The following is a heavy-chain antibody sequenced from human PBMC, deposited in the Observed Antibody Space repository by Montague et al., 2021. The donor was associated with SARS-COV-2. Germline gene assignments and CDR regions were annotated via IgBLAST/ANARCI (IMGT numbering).Heavy chain of an antibody. CDR2: IYYTGST. Sequence: SETLSLTCSVSGVSVNDYYWAWIRQTPAKGLEWIGYIYYTGSTNYNPSLRNRITISIDTSANQFSLKLRPVTPADTAVYYCVRDFYDTSDYFQGTFDVWGHGTVVSVSS. V-gene: IGHV4-59*02. J-gene: IGHJ3*01. CDR1: GVSVNDYY. CDR3: VRDFYDTSDYFQGTFDV. D-gene: IGHD3-22*01.